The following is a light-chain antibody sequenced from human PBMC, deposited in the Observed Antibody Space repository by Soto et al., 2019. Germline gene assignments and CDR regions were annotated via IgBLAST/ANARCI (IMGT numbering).Light chain of an antibody. Sequence: EIVRTQSPATLSVSPGERATLSCRASQSVSSNLAWYQQKPGQAPRLLIYGASTRATGIPARFSGSGSGTEFTLTIRSLQSEDFAIYFCQQYNNWPPDRTFGQGTKVEIK. J-gene: IGKJ1*01. CDR1: QSVSSN. CDR3: QQYNNWPPDRT. CDR2: GAS. V-gene: IGKV3-15*01.